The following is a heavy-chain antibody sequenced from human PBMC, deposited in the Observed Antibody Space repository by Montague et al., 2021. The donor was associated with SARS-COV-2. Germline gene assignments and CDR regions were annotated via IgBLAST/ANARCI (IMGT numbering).Heavy chain of an antibody. CDR1: GGSISSYY. J-gene: IGHJ4*02. CDR3: ARDLRITTPGNY. Sequence: SETLSLTCTVSGGSISSYYWSWIRQPPGKGLEWIGSIYYSGSTYYNPSLKSRVTISVDTTKNQFSLKMGSVTAADTAVYYCARDLRITTPGNYWGQGILVTVSS. CDR2: IYYSGST. V-gene: IGHV4-59*04. D-gene: IGHD6-13*01.